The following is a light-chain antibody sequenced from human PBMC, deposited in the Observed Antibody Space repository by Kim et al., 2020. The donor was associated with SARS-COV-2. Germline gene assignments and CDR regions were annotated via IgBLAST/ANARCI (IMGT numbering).Light chain of an antibody. V-gene: IGLV1-47*01. CDR2: RNN. CDR1: SSNIGKHS. Sequence: GQRTTISCSGSSSNIGKHSGHWYQQLPGTAPKIVIFRNNQRPSGVPDRFSGSKSGTSASLAISGLRSEDEADYYCAAWDDSLSGRVFGGGTQLTVL. J-gene: IGLJ2*01. CDR3: AAWDDSLSGRV.